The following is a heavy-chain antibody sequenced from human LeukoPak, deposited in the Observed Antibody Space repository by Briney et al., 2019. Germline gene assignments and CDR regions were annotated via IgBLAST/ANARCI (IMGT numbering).Heavy chain of an antibody. Sequence: GASVKVSCTASGYTFTSYGISWVRQALGQGLEWMGWISAYNGNTNYAQKLQGRVTMTTDTSTSTAYMELRSLRSEDTAVYYCARELPYYYDSRGFDPWGQGTLVTVSS. CDR2: ISAYNGNT. J-gene: IGHJ5*02. CDR1: GYTFTSYG. CDR3: ARELPYYYDSRGFDP. V-gene: IGHV1-18*01. D-gene: IGHD3-22*01.